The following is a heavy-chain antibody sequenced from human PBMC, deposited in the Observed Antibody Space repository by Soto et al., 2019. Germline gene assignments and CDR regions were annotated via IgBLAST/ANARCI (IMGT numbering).Heavy chain of an antibody. D-gene: IGHD4-17*01. CDR2: ISENGDRQ. Sequence: PGGSLRLSCTASGLTFTSSSFHWVRQAPGKGLEWVAVISENGDRQYSTESVRGRFLISRDSSNNTVYLQMNSLRPEDTGVYFCARRLATTVSALGYWGQGALVTVSS. CDR3: ARRLATTVSALGY. CDR1: GLTFTSSS. J-gene: IGHJ4*02. V-gene: IGHV3-30-3*01.